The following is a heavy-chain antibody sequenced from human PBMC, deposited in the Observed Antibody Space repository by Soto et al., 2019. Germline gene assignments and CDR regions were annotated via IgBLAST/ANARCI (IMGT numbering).Heavy chain of an antibody. CDR1: GFTFSDHY. CDR3: AIGVVSTGYFDY. D-gene: IGHD5-12*01. V-gene: IGHV3-72*01. CDR2: SRDKVHSHTT. Sequence: EVQLAESGGGLVQPGGSLRLSCAASGFTFSDHYMDWVRQAPGKGLEWVGRSRDKVHSHTTEYAASVKGRFTISRGDSGNSLYLQMNSLKTEDTAVYYCAIGVVSTGYFDYWGQGTLVTVSS. J-gene: IGHJ4*02.